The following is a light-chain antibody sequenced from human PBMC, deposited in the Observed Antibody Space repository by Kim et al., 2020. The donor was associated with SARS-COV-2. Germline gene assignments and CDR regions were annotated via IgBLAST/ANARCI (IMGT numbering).Light chain of an antibody. CDR1: QGISSY. V-gene: IGKV1-8*01. J-gene: IGKJ5*01. CDR3: QQYYNNPDGIT. CDR2: AAS. Sequence: AIRMTQSPSSFSASTGDRVTITCRASQGISSYLAWYQQKPGKAPKLLIYAASTLQSGVPSRFSGSGSGTDFTLTISCLQSEDFATYYCQQYYNNPDGITFGQGTRLEIK.